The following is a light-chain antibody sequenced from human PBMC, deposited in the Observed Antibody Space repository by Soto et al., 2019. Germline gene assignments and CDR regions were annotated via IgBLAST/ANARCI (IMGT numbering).Light chain of an antibody. CDR2: DAS. V-gene: IGKV3D-20*02. J-gene: IGKJ4*01. Sequence: EIVLTQSPGTLSLSPGDRATLSCRASQSVSSTYLAWYQQKPGQAPRLLIYDASSRATGIPDRFSGSGSGTDFTLTISRLEPEDFAVYYCQQRRTWPLTFGGGTKVDIK. CDR1: QSVSSTY. CDR3: QQRRTWPLT.